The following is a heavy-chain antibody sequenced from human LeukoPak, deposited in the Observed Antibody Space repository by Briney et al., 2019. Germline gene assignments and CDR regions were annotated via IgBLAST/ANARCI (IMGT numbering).Heavy chain of an antibody. V-gene: IGHV3-7*03. J-gene: IGHJ4*02. CDR2: IKEDGTET. CDR3: AKEGRSLQTY. D-gene: IGHD5-24*01. Sequence: GGSLRLSCAASGFPFSSYSMTWVRQAPGKGLEWVANIKEDGTETYYVDSVKGRFTISRDNAKNSLYLQMNSLRVEDTAVYYCAKEGRSLQTYWGQGTLVTVSS. CDR1: GFPFSSYS.